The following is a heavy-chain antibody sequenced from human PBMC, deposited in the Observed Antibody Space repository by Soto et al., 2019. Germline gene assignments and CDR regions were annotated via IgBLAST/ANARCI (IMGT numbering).Heavy chain of an antibody. D-gene: IGHD1-26*01. CDR1: GGSISSSSYY. CDR2: IYYSGST. V-gene: IGHV4-39*01. J-gene: IGHJ5*02. Sequence: QLQLQESGPGLVKPSETLSLTCTVSGGSISSSSYYWGWIRQPPGKGLEWIGSIYYSGSTYYNPSLKSRVTISVDTSKNQFSLKLSSVTAADTAVDYCASPWESYNNWFDPWGQGTLVTVSS. CDR3: ASPWESYNNWFDP.